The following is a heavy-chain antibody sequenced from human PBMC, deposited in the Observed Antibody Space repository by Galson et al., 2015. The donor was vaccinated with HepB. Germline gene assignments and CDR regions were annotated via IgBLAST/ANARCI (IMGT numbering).Heavy chain of an antibody. J-gene: IGHJ5*02. CDR2: ISAYNGNT. CDR3: ARGRDGIAVLSGFDP. Sequence: SVKVSCKASGYTLTSYGISWVRQAPGQGLEWMGWISAYNGNTNYAQKLQGRVTMTTDTSTSTAYMELGSLRSDDTAVYYCARGRDGIAVLSGFDPWGQGTLVTVSS. D-gene: IGHD6-19*01. CDR1: GYTLTSYG. V-gene: IGHV1-18*01.